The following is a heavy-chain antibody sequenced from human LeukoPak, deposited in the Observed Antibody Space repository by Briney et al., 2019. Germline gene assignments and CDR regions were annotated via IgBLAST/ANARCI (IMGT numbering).Heavy chain of an antibody. J-gene: IGHJ6*03. CDR2: INPNSGGT. CDR1: GYTFTGYY. Sequence: GASVKVSCKASGYTFTGYYMHWVRQAPGQGLEWMGWINPNSGGTNYAQKFQGRVTMTRDTSTSTAYMELSRLRSDDTAVYYCARDPPPEVGYYYMDVWGKGTTVTVSS. CDR3: ARDPPPEVGYYYMDV. V-gene: IGHV1-2*02. D-gene: IGHD3-3*01.